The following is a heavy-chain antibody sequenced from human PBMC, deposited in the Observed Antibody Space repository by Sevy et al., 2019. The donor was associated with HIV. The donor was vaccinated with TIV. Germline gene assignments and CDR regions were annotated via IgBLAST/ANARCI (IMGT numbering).Heavy chain of an antibody. V-gene: IGHV1-24*01. J-gene: IGHJ4*02. CDR1: GYTLTELS. D-gene: IGHD3-22*01. Sequence: ASVKVSCKVSGYTLTELSIHWVRQAPGKGLEWLVTFDPEDGKTIYAQNFQGRVTMTEDTSTDTTYMELSSLRSEDTAVYYCASTRDYYDSSGYCFDYWGQGTLVTFSS. CDR3: ASTRDYYDSSGYCFDY. CDR2: FDPEDGKT.